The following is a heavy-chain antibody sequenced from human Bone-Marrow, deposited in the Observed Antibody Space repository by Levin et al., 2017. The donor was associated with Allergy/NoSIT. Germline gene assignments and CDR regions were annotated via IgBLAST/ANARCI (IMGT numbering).Heavy chain of an antibody. V-gene: IGHV1-3*01. Sequence: ASVKVSCKTSGYTFTTYALHWVRLAPGQGLEWMGWIIVGDGKTRYSGRWQGRVTFTRDTAASTAYMELSGLRSDDTAVYYCARSAVSDPVHFDYWGQGTLVTVSS. CDR1: GYTFTTYA. J-gene: IGHJ4*02. D-gene: IGHD6-19*01. CDR3: ARSAVSDPVHFDY. CDR2: IIVGDGKT.